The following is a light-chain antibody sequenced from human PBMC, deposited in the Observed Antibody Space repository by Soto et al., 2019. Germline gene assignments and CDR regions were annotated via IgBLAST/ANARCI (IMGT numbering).Light chain of an antibody. CDR3: RSYAGNNILL. CDR2: DVN. CDR1: SSDVGGYNY. Sequence: QSSLTQPPSASGSPGQSVTISCTGTSSDVGGYNYVSWYQQHPGKAPKFMIYDVNKRPSGVPDRFSVSKSGNTASLTVSGLQADDEAYYYCRSYAGNNILLFGGGTKLTVL. J-gene: IGLJ2*01. V-gene: IGLV2-8*01.